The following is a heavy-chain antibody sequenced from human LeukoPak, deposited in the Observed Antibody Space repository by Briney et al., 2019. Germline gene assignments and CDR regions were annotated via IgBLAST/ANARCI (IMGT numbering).Heavy chain of an antibody. J-gene: IGHJ3*02. CDR1: GGSISSYY. D-gene: IGHD3-9*01. Sequence: PSETLSLTCTVSGGSISSYYWSWIRQPPGKGLEWIGYIYHSGSTYYNPSLKSRVTISVDRSKNQFSLKLSSVTAADTAVYYCARGYDTLTGYYHLDAFDIWGQGTMVTVSS. V-gene: IGHV4-59*12. CDR2: IYHSGST. CDR3: ARGYDTLTGYYHLDAFDI.